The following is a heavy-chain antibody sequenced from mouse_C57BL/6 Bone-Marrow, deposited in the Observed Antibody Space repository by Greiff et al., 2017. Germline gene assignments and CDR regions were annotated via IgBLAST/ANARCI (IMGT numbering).Heavy chain of an antibody. J-gene: IGHJ2*01. CDR2: ISYDGSN. CDR3: ARAHYYGSSRYYFDY. Sequence: EVHLVESGPGLVKPSQSLSLTCSVTGYSITSGYYWNWIRQFPGNKLEWMGYISYDGSNNYNPSLKNRISITRDTSKNQFFLKLNSVTTEDTATYYCARAHYYGSSRYYFDYWGQGTTLTVSS. CDR1: GYSITSGYY. D-gene: IGHD1-1*01. V-gene: IGHV3-6*01.